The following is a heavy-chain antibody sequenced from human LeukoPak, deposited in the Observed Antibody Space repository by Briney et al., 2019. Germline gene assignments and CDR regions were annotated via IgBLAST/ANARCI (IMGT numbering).Heavy chain of an antibody. CDR1: GGSISSSSYY. D-gene: IGHD2-15*01. Sequence: SETLSLTCTVSGGSISSSSYYWDWIRQPPGKGLEWIRSIYYSGSTYYNPSLKSRVTISVDTSKNQFSLKLNSVTAADTAVYYCARRCSGGSCYYRIDTFDIWGQGTMVTVSS. V-gene: IGHV4-39*01. J-gene: IGHJ3*02. CDR2: IYYSGST. CDR3: ARRCSGGSCYYRIDTFDI.